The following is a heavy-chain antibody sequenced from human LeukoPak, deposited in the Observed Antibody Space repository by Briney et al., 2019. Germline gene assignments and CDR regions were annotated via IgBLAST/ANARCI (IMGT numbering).Heavy chain of an antibody. CDR3: ARDHNWGPDY. CDR1: GYTFTDHY. V-gene: IGHV1-2*02. J-gene: IGHJ4*02. D-gene: IGHD7-27*01. CDR2: IHPGRGDT. Sequence: ASVKVSCKASGYTFTDHYLHWLRQAPGQGLEWMGWIHPGRGDTNYAQKFQGRVSLTRDTSISTAYMELSRLTSDDTAVYYCARDHNWGPDYWGQGTLVSVSS.